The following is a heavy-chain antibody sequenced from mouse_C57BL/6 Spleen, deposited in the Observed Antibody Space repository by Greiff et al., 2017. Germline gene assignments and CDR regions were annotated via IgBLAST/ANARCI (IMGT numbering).Heavy chain of an antibody. CDR3: ARPSVPVYGSPSYAMDY. J-gene: IGHJ4*01. CDR2: INPNYGTT. V-gene: IGHV1-39*01. CDR1: GYSFTDYN. D-gene: IGHD1-1*01. Sequence: LEESGPELVKPGASVKISCKASGYSFTDYNMNWVKQSNGKSLEWIGVINPNYGTTSYNQKFKGKATLTVDQSSSTAYMQLNSLTSEDSAVYYCARPSVPVYGSPSYAMDYWGQGTSVTVSS.